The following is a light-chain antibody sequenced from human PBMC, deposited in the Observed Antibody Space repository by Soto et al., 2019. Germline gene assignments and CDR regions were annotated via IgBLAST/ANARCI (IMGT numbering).Light chain of an antibody. CDR2: EGS. J-gene: IGLJ3*02. CDR1: SSDVGAYNY. CDR3: CSYAGNNWV. Sequence: QSALTQPASVSGSPGQSITISCTGTSSDVGAYNYVSWHQQHPGKAPKLMIYGGKAPKLVIYEGSKRPSGVSNRFSGSKSGNTASLTISGLQAEDEADYYCCSYAGNNWVFGGGTKVTVL. V-gene: IGLV2-23*01.